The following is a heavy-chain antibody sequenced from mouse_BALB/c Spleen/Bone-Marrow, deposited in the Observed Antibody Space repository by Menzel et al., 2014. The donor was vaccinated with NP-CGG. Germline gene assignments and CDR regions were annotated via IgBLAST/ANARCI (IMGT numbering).Heavy chain of an antibody. D-gene: IGHD2-4*01. CDR1: GFTFSDYY. V-gene: IGHV5-4*02. CDR3: ARGRIYYDYDVGDY. J-gene: IGHJ2*01. CDR2: ISGGGSYT. Sequence: EVKQMESGGGLVKPGGSLKLSCAASGFTFSDYYMYWVRQTPEKRLEWVATISGGGSYTYYPDSVKGRFTISRDNAKNNLYLQMSSLESEDTAMYYCARGRIYYDYDVGDYWGQGTTLTVSS.